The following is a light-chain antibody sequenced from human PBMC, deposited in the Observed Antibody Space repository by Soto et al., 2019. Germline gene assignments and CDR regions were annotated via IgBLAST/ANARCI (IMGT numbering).Light chain of an antibody. CDR2: KAS. Sequence: DIQMTQSPSTLSASVGDRVTITCRASQSITNWLAWYQQKPGKAPKLLIYKASSLESGVPSTFSGSGSGTEFTLTISSLQPDDFATYYCQQYNTYSRETFGQGTKVEIK. J-gene: IGKJ1*01. CDR3: QQYNTYSRET. V-gene: IGKV1-5*03. CDR1: QSITNW.